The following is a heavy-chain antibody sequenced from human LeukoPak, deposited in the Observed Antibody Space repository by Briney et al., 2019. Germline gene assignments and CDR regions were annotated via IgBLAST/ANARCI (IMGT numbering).Heavy chain of an antibody. CDR3: ATDPVGYCSSDSCYSVDY. CDR1: GGTFSSYA. V-gene: IGHV1-69*06. Sequence: ASVKVSCKASGGTFSSYAISWVRQAPGQGLEWMGGIIPIFGTANYAQKFQGRVTITADKSTSTAYMELSSLRSEDTAVYYCATDPVGYCSSDSCYSVDYWGQGTLVTVSS. D-gene: IGHD2-15*01. J-gene: IGHJ4*02. CDR2: IIPIFGTA.